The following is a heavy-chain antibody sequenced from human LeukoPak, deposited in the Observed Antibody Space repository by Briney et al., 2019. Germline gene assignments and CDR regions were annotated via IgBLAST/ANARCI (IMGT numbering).Heavy chain of an antibody. J-gene: IGHJ4*02. D-gene: IGHD1-26*01. CDR1: GFTFSSYA. V-gene: IGHV3-30-3*01. Sequence: GRSLRLSCAASGFTFSSYAMHWVRRAPGKGLEWVAVISYDGSNKYYADSVKGRFTISRDNSKNTLYLQMNSLRAEDTAVYYCARARVGATPFDYWGQGTLVTVSS. CDR2: ISYDGSNK. CDR3: ARARVGATPFDY.